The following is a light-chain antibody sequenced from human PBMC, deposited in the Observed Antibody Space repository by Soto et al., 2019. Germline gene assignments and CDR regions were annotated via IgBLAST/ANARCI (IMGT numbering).Light chain of an antibody. V-gene: IGLV2-14*03. J-gene: IGLJ3*02. CDR1: NSDVGDYNY. CDR3: SSYTSSSTWV. Sequence: QSALTQPASVSGSPGHSIAISCTGTNSDVGDYNYVSWYQQHPGNAPKLLIYDVTNRPSGVSNRFSCSKSGHMASLTISGLQAEDEADYYCSSYTSSSTWVFGGGTKVTVL. CDR2: DVT.